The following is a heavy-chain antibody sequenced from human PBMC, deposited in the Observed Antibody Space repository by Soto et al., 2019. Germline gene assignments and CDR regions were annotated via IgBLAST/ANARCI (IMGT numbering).Heavy chain of an antibody. CDR1: GFTFSSYA. D-gene: IGHD3-22*01. J-gene: IGHJ1*01. CDR3: ARGGEYYDGSGYNTAEYFQH. CDR2: ISYDGSNK. Sequence: QVQLVESGGGVVQTGRSLRLSCAASGFTFSSYAMHWVRQAPGKGLEWVAVISYDGSNKYYADSVKGRFTISRDNSKNTLYLQMNSLRAEDTAVYYCARGGEYYDGSGYNTAEYFQHWGQGTLVTVSS. V-gene: IGHV3-30-3*01.